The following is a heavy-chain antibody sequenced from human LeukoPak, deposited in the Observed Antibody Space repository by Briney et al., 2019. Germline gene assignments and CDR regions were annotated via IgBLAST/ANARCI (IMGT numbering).Heavy chain of an antibody. V-gene: IGHV3-21*01. Sequence: GGSLRLSCAASGFTFSSYSMNWVRQAPGKGLEWVPSISSSSSYIYYADSVKGRFTISRDNAKNSLYLQMNSLRAEDTAVYYCARDNLASVSSSSENFDYWGQGTLVTVSS. CDR2: ISSSSSYI. J-gene: IGHJ4*02. D-gene: IGHD6-6*01. CDR3: ARDNLASVSSSSENFDY. CDR1: GFTFSSYS.